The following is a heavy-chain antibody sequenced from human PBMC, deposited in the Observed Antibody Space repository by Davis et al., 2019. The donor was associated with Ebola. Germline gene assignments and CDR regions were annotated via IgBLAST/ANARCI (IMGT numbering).Heavy chain of an antibody. CDR3: VKDFWSDDPGY. J-gene: IGHJ4*02. CDR2: SYPSNGNT. Sequence: SVNLSCKASGYTFTIYGITWVRQAPGQGLEWMGWSYPSNGNTHYAQKLQGRVTMTTDTSTSTAYMELRSLRNDDTAMYYCVKDFWSDDPGYWGQGTLVTVSS. V-gene: IGHV1-18*01. CDR1: GYTFTIYG. D-gene: IGHD3-3*01.